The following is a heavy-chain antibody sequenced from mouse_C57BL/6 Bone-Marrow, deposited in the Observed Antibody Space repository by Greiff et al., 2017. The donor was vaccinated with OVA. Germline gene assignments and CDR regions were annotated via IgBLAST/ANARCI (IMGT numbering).Heavy chain of an antibody. Sequence: VKLMESGPGLVQPSQSLSITCTVSGFSLTSYGVHWVRQPPGKGLEWLGVIWSGGSTDYNAAFISRLSISKDNSKSQVFFKMNSLQADDTAIYYCAKIPLTGNFDDWGQGTTRTVSS. CDR3: AKIPLTGNFDD. CDR2: IWSGGST. D-gene: IGHD4-1*01. V-gene: IGHV2-4*01. CDR1: GFSLTSYG. J-gene: IGHJ2*01.